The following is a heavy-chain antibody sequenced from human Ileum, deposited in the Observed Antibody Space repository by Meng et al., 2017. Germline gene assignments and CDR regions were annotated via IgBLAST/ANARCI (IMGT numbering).Heavy chain of an antibody. CDR1: GSSFTTYW. CDR2: INPNNGDT. V-gene: IGHV1-2*02. D-gene: IGHD3-3*01. Sequence: ASVKVSCKASGSSFTTYWLHWMRQAPGQGLEWRGWINPNNGDTNYAKKFQGRVKMNRDTSISTAYMELSNLRTDDAAIYYCAHGIILGTARCLYSWGQGTLVTVSS. J-gene: IGHJ5*01. CDR3: AHGIILGTARCLYS.